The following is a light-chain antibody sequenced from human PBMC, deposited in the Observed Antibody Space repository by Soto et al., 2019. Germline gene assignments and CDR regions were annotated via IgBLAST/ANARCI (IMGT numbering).Light chain of an antibody. J-gene: IGKJ2*01. CDR1: QSVSSD. CDR2: DAS. V-gene: IGKV3-11*01. Sequence: ENVLTQSPATLSLSPGERATLSCRASQSVSSDLTWYQQKPGQAPRLLIYDASNWATGIPARFSGSGSGTDFPLPISSLEPEDSAVYYCQKRPNWQMYLFGQGTKLEIK. CDR3: QKRPNWQMYL.